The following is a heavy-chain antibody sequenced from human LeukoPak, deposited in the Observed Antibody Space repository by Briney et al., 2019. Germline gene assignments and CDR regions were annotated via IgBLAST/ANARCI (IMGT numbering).Heavy chain of an antibody. CDR3: ARDYWRSIDH. CDR1: GLTFSNYW. J-gene: IGHJ4*02. V-gene: IGHV3-7*01. D-gene: IGHD1-1*01. CDR2: VNEDGSAK. Sequence: SGGSLRLSCVVSGLTFSNYWMIWVRQAPGKGLESVATVNEDGSAKYYLDSVKGRFTISRDNARNSLYLEMNSLRAEDTAVYYCARDYWRSIDHWGQGTLVTVSS.